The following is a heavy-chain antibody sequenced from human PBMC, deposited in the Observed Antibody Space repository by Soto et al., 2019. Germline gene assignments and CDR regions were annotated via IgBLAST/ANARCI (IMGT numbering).Heavy chain of an antibody. V-gene: IGHV3-30*18. CDR1: GFTFSSYG. J-gene: IGHJ4*02. CDR3: EKWYSDSSCYFDY. D-gene: IGHD3-22*01. CDR2: ISYDGSNK. Sequence: QVQLVESGGGVVQPGRSLRLSCAASGFTFSSYGMHWVRQAPGKGLECVAVISYDGSNKYYADSVKGRFTISRDNSKNTLYLQMNSLRSEDTAGYYCEKWYSDSSCYFDYWGQGTLVTVSS.